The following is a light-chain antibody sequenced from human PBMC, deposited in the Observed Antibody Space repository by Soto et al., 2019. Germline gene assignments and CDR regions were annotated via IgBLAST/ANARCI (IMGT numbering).Light chain of an antibody. CDR3: QQSGSSFYC. Sequence: EIVLTQSPGTLSLSPGERATLSCRASQSVSSAYLAWYQQIPGQAPRLLIYGASSRATGIPDRFSGSGSGTDFTLTISGLEPEDFAVYYCQQSGSSFYCCGQGTMLEIK. J-gene: IGKJ2*03. V-gene: IGKV3-20*01. CDR1: QSVSSAY. CDR2: GAS.